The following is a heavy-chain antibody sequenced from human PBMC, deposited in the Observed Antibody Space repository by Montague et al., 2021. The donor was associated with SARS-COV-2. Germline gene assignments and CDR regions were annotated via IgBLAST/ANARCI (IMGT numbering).Heavy chain of an antibody. Sequence: VKPTQTLTLTCTFSGFSLISDGVGVGWIRQPPGKALEWLALIFWNDDKRYNSSLKNRLTVTKDTSKNQVVLTVTNMDPLDTGTYYCAHSLLLSSLGDFDSWGQGTLVTVAS. CDR1: GFSLISDGVG. CDR2: IFWNDDK. J-gene: IGHJ4*02. D-gene: IGHD2/OR15-2a*01. CDR3: AHSLLLSSLGDFDS. V-gene: IGHV2-5*01.